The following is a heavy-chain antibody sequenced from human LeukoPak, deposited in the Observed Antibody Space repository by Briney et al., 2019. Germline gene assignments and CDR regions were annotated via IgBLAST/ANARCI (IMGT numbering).Heavy chain of an antibody. Sequence: SETLSLTCIVSGVSISSYHWSWIRQPAAKGLEWIGRIHTSGTTNYNPSLESRVTMLGDTSKSQFSLNLKSVTAADTAVYYCARDGYYDSSGFSYFDDWGQGTLVTVSA. CDR3: ARDGYYDSSGFSYFDD. D-gene: IGHD3-22*01. CDR1: GVSISSYH. J-gene: IGHJ4*02. V-gene: IGHV4-4*07. CDR2: IHTSGTT.